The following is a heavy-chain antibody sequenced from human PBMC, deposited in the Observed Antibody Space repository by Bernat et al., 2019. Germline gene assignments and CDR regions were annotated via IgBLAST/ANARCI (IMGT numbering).Heavy chain of an antibody. CDR2: IIPIFGTA. J-gene: IGHJ3*02. V-gene: IGHV1-69*01. CDR3: SLARDYYDSSGYTFDI. CDR1: GGTFSSYA. D-gene: IGHD3-22*01. Sequence: QVQLVQSGAEVKKPGSSVKVSCKASGGTFSSYAINWVRQAPGQGLEWMGGIIPIFGTANYAQKFQGRVTITADESTSTAYMELSSLRSEDTAVYYCSLARDYYDSSGYTFDIWGQGTMVTVSS.